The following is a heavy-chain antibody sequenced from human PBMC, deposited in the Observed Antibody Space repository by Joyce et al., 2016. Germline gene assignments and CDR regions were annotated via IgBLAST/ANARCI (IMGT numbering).Heavy chain of an antibody. CDR3: ARFGPHQWSEGFY. CDR2: IRDDGGST. Sequence: EVQLLESGGSLVQPGGSLRVPCAASGFTFRNYAMSWVRQTPGKGLEWVSAIRDDGGSTHYADSVKGRFTISRDNSKNTVYLQINSLRAEDTAIYYCARFGPHQWSEGFYWGQGTLVTVSS. J-gene: IGHJ4*02. CDR1: GFTFRNYA. D-gene: IGHD3-10*01. V-gene: IGHV3-23*01.